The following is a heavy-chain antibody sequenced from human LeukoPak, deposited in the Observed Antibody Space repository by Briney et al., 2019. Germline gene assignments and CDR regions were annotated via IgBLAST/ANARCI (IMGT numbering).Heavy chain of an antibody. CDR2: IKEDGSEK. CDR3: ARASRGVAAKLCFDY. Sequence: GGSLRLSCAASGFTLSYYWMSWVRQAPGKGLEWVANIKEDGSEKYYVGSVKGRFTISRDSAKNSLFHQMNSLRAEDTSVYYCARASRGVAAKLCFDYWGQGIMVTVSS. CDR1: GFTLSYYW. D-gene: IGHD2-15*01. V-gene: IGHV3-7*01. J-gene: IGHJ4*02.